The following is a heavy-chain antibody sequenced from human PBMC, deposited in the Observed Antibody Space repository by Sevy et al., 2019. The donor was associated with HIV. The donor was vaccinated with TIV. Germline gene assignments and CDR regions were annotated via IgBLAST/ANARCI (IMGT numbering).Heavy chain of an antibody. D-gene: IGHD1-1*01. CDR3: ARGELVTVDY. J-gene: IGHJ4*02. Sequence: GGSLRLSCAASGFTFSSYAMHWVRQAPGKGLEWVAVISYDGSNKYYADSVKGRFTISRDNSKNTLYLQMNSLRAEETAVYYCARGELVTVDYWGQGTLVTVSS. CDR2: ISYDGSNK. CDR1: GFTFSSYA. V-gene: IGHV3-30*04.